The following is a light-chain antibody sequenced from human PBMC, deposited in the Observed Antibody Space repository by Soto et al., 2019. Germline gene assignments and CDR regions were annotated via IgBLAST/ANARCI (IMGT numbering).Light chain of an antibody. CDR1: QGISSY. Sequence: VIWMTQSPSLLSASTGDRVTISCRVSQGISSYLAWYQQKPGKAPELLIYAASTLQSGVPSRFSGSGSGTDFTLTISSLQAEDFATYYCQQTRSYPSTFGGGTKVDIK. CDR3: QQTRSYPST. V-gene: IGKV1D-8*03. J-gene: IGKJ4*01. CDR2: AAS.